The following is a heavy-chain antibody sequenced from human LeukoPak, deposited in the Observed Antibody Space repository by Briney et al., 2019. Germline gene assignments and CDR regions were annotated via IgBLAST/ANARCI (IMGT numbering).Heavy chain of an antibody. J-gene: IGHJ4*02. CDR1: GFTFSDYY. Sequence: GGSLRLSCAASGFTFSDYYMSWIRQAPGKGLEWVSYISNSGSTIYYADSVKGRFTISRDNAKNSLYLQMNSLRAEDTAVYYCARDAYSGYYFDYWGQGTLVTVSS. D-gene: IGHD5-12*01. CDR2: ISNSGSTI. V-gene: IGHV3-11*01. CDR3: ARDAYSGYYFDY.